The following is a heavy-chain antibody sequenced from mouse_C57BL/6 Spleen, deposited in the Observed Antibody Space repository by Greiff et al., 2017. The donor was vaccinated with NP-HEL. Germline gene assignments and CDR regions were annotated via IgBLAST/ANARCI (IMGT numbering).Heavy chain of an antibody. D-gene: IGHD2-12*01. CDR1: GFNITDDY. Sequence: DVKLVESGAELVRPGASVKLSCTASGFNITDDYMHWVKQRPEQGLEWIGWIDPENGDTKYASKFKGKATITADTSSNTAYLQLSSLTSEDTAVYYCTTSNDPRYYYAMDYWGQGTSVTVSS. CDR2: IDPENGDT. CDR3: TTSNDPRYYYAMDY. J-gene: IGHJ4*01. V-gene: IGHV14-4*01.